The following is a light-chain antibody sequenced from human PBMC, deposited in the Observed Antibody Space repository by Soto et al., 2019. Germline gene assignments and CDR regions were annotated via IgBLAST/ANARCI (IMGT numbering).Light chain of an antibody. CDR1: QSVGST. V-gene: IGKV3-15*01. CDR2: DTS. J-gene: IGKJ1*01. CDR3: QQYNNWPPWT. Sequence: EIVLTQSPAALSVSPGERVTLSCWASQSVGSTLNWYQQRPGQAPRLLIYDTSIRATGIPARFSGSGSGTEFTLTIASLQSEDYAVYYCQQYNNWPPWTFGQGTKVEI.